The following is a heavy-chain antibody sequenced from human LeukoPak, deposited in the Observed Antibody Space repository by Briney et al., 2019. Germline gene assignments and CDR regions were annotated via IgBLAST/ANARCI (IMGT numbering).Heavy chain of an antibody. Sequence: GGSLRLSCAASGFTFSSYAMSWVRQAPGKGLEWVSGISGSGDSTYYADSVKGRFTISRDNSKNTLYLLMNSLRAEDTAVYYCAKVRALYSGSYVFDYWGQGTLVTVSS. CDR3: AKVRALYSGSYVFDY. CDR1: GFTFSSYA. J-gene: IGHJ4*02. CDR2: ISGSGDST. D-gene: IGHD1-26*01. V-gene: IGHV3-23*01.